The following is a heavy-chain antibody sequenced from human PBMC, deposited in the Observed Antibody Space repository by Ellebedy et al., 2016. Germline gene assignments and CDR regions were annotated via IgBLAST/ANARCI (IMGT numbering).Heavy chain of an antibody. CDR1: GYSFTHFF. CDR3: ARDRAWLQAWPPKI. V-gene: IGHV1-2*02. D-gene: IGHD5-12*01. Sequence: ASVKVSXXASGYSFTHFFIHWVRQAPGQGLEWMGCINPKTGDTEHERKFQGRVTMTRDTSVSTAYMELSSLRSDDTAFYFCARDRAWLQAWPPKIWGQGTMVTVSS. J-gene: IGHJ3*02. CDR2: INPKTGDT.